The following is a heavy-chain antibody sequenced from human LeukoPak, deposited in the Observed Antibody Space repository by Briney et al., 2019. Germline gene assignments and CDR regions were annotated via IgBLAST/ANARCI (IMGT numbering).Heavy chain of an antibody. Sequence: SETLSLTCTVSGGSISSGGYYWSWIRQHPGKGLEWIGYIYYSGSTYYNPSLKSRVTISVDTSKNQFSLKLSSVTAAGTAVYYCARDRDGGNHDAFDIWGQGTMVTVSS. CDR2: IYYSGST. CDR3: ARDRDGGNHDAFDI. CDR1: GGSISSGGYY. J-gene: IGHJ3*02. V-gene: IGHV4-31*03. D-gene: IGHD4-23*01.